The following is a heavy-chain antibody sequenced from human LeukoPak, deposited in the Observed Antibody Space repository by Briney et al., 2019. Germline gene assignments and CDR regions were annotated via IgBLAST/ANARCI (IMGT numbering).Heavy chain of an antibody. J-gene: IGHJ4*02. Sequence: SETLSLTCTVSGGSISSGGYYWSWIRQHPGKGLEWIGYIYYSGSTNYNPSLKSRVTISVDTSKNQFSLKLSSVTAADTAVYYCARKDYADYFDYWGQGTLVTVSS. CDR2: IYYSGST. V-gene: IGHV4-61*08. D-gene: IGHD4-17*01. CDR1: GGSISSGGYY. CDR3: ARKDYADYFDY.